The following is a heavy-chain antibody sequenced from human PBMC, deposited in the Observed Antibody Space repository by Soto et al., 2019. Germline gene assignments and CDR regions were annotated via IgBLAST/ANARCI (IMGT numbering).Heavy chain of an antibody. Sequence: PGESLKISCKGSGYSFTSYWISWVRQMPGKGLEWMGRIDPSDSYTNYSPSFQGHVTISADKSISTAYLQWGSLKASDTAMYYCARRRYDFWSGYTPNYYFDYWGQGTLVTVSS. CDR3: ARRRYDFWSGYTPNYYFDY. J-gene: IGHJ4*02. CDR2: IDPSDSYT. CDR1: GYSFTSYW. D-gene: IGHD3-3*01. V-gene: IGHV5-10-1*01.